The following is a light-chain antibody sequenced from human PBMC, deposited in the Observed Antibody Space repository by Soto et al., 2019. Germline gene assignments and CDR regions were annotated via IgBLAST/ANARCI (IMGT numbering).Light chain of an antibody. CDR1: QSISPW. CDR3: QQDERYPMT. CDR2: NAS. V-gene: IGKV1-5*03. Sequence: DSQMTQFTSTLSASVGDRVTITCRASQSISPWLAWYQQKPGKAPKILISNASTLQSGVPPRFSGSGSGTEFTLTISSLQPDDFATYYCQQDERYPMTFGGGTKVEIK. J-gene: IGKJ4*01.